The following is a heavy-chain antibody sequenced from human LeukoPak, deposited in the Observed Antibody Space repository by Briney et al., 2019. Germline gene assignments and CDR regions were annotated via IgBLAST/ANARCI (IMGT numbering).Heavy chain of an antibody. J-gene: IGHJ4*02. CDR2: IYYSGST. CDR1: GGSISSYY. CDR3: ASSQYSSSWVDY. Sequence: ASETLSLTCTVSGGSISSYYWSWIRQPPGKGLEWIGYIYYSGSTNYNPSLKSRVTISVDTSKNQFSLKLSSVTAADTAVYYCASSQYSSSWVDYWGQGTLVTVSS. D-gene: IGHD6-13*01. V-gene: IGHV4-59*12.